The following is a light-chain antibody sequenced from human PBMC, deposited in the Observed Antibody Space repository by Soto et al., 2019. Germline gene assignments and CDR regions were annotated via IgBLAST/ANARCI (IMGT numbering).Light chain of an antibody. J-gene: IGLJ2*01. Sequence: QSALTQPASVSGSPGQSITISCTGTSSDIGGYDYVSWYQQHPGKAPKLVIYAVSNRPSGVSNRFSGSKSGNTASLTISGLQPEDEGDYYCNSYTSITTLGIFGGGTKLTVL. V-gene: IGLV2-14*01. CDR2: AVS. CDR3: NSYTSITTLGI. CDR1: SSDIGGYDY.